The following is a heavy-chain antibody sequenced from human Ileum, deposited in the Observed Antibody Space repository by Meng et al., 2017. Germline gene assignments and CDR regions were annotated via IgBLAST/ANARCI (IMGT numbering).Heavy chain of an antibody. CDR2: ISSSSSYI. Sequence: GESLKISCAASGFTFSSYSMNWVRQAPGKGLEWVSSISSSSSYIYYADSVNGRFTISRDNAKNSLYLQMNSLRAEDTAVYYCARDRGSGWYDAFDIWGQGTMVTVSS. D-gene: IGHD6-19*01. CDR1: GFTFSSYS. V-gene: IGHV3-21*01. J-gene: IGHJ3*02. CDR3: ARDRGSGWYDAFDI.